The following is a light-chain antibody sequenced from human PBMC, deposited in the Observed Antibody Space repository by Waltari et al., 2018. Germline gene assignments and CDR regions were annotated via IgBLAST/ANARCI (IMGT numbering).Light chain of an antibody. Sequence: DIQMTQSPSSLSASLGDRVTITCRASQSISSSLNWYQQRPGNAPKVLIYAASSLQSGVPARFSGSGSGTYFTLTISSRQPEDLATYYCQQRGTFGPGTKVEIK. V-gene: IGKV1-39*01. J-gene: IGKJ1*01. CDR3: QQRGT. CDR1: QSISSS. CDR2: AAS.